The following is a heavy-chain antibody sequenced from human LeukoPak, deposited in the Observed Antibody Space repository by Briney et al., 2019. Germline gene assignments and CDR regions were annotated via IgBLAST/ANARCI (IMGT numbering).Heavy chain of an antibody. Sequence: GGSLRLSCAASGFTFSSHGMHWVRQAPGKGLEWVAAISYDGSNKYYADSVKGRFTMSRDNSKNTLFLQMNSLRDEDTAVYYCAKDRANAYYDILTPARSMDVRGKGTTVTVSS. CDR1: GFTFSSHG. CDR3: AKDRANAYYDILTPARSMDV. V-gene: IGHV3-30*18. D-gene: IGHD3-9*01. CDR2: ISYDGSNK. J-gene: IGHJ6*04.